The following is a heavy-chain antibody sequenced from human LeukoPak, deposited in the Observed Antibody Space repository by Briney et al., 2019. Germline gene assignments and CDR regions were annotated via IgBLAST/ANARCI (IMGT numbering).Heavy chain of an antibody. D-gene: IGHD3-3*01. V-gene: IGHV3-23*01. Sequence: PGGSLRLSCAASGFTFSSYAMSWVRQAPGKGLEWVSAVSGSGGGTYYPDSVKGRFTISRDNSKNTLYLQMNSLRAEDTAVYYCATGPFWSGYPIWGQGTLVTVSS. CDR2: VSGSGGGT. CDR3: ATGPFWSGYPI. J-gene: IGHJ4*02. CDR1: GFTFSSYA.